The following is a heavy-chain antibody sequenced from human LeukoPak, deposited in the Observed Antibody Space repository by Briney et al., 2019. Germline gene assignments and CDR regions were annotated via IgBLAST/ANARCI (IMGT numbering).Heavy chain of an antibody. V-gene: IGHV3-30-3*01. J-gene: IGHJ4*02. CDR2: ISYDGSNK. D-gene: IGHD6-19*01. Sequence: GGSLRLSCAAPGFTFSSYAMHWVRQAPGKGLEWVAVISYDGSNKYYADSVKGRFTISRDNSTNTLYLQMNSLRAEDTAVYYCARDPGYSSGWYLGYWGQGTLATVSS. CDR1: GFTFSSYA. CDR3: ARDPGYSSGWYLGY.